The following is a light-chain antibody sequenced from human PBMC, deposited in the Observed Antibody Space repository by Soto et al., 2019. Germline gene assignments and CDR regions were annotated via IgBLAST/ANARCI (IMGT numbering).Light chain of an antibody. CDR2: AAY. V-gene: IGKV1-8*01. Sequence: AIRMTQSPSSFSASTGDRVTITCLASQGISSYLAWYQQKPGKAPKLLIYAAYTLQSGVPSRFSGSGSGTDFTLTISCLQSEDFATYYCQQYYSYPHTFGQGTKLEIK. CDR3: QQYYSYPHT. J-gene: IGKJ2*01. CDR1: QGISSY.